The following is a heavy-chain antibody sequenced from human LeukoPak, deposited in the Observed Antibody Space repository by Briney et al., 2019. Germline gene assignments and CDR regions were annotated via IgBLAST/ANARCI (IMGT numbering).Heavy chain of an antibody. Sequence: SGPTLVNPTQTLTLTCTFSGFSLSTSGVGVGWIRQPPGKALEWLAPIYWNDDKRYSPSLKSRLTITKDTSKNQVVLTLTNMDPVDTATYYCAHSPRKVLAPANDAFDIWGQGTVVIVSS. D-gene: IGHD3-3*02. CDR2: IYWNDDK. CDR3: AHSPRKVLAPANDAFDI. J-gene: IGHJ3*02. V-gene: IGHV2-5*01. CDR1: GFSLSTSGVG.